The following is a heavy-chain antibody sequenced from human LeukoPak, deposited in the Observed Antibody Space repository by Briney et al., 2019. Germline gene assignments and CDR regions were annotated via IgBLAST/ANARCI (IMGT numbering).Heavy chain of an antibody. CDR3: ARGPIYPKSGDYPNYYLDY. V-gene: IGHV1-8*01. D-gene: IGHD1-26*01. CDR1: GYTFTDYD. Sequence: ASVKVSCKASGYTFTDYDINWVRQATGQGLEWMGWMNPNSGVTGYAQKFQDRVSMTRDTSVSTAYMELSSLRSEDTAVYFCARGPIYPKSGDYPNYYLDYWGQGTLVTVSS. CDR2: MNPNSGVT. J-gene: IGHJ4*02.